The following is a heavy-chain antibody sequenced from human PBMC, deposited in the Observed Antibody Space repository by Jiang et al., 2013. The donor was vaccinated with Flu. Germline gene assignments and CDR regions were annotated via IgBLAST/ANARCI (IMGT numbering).Heavy chain of an antibody. J-gene: IGHJ3*02. V-gene: IGHV5-51*01. CDR1: GYSFTSYW. CDR3: ARAPMPPIIGYSGYDLGGI. CDR2: IYPGDSDT. D-gene: IGHD5-12*01. Sequence: EVKKPGESLKISCKGSGYSFTSYWIGWVRQMPGKGLEWMGIIYPGDSDTRYSPSFQGQVTISADKSISTAYLQWSSLKASDTAMYYCARAPMPPIIGYSGYDLGGIWGQGTMVTVSS.